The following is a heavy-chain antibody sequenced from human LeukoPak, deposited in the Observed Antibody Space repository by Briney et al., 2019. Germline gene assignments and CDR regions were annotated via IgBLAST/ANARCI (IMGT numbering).Heavy chain of an antibody. CDR1: GFTFNSSA. J-gene: IGHJ4*02. D-gene: IGHD2-2*02. CDR3: ARDCSTTTCYKAFDY. Sequence: GGSLRLSCAASGFTFNSSAMSWVRQAPGKGLEWVSAISASGASTFYADFVEGRFTISRDNSKNTLYLQMNSLRAEDTAVYYCARDCSTTTCYKAFDYWGQGTLVTVSS. V-gene: IGHV3-23*01. CDR2: ISASGAST.